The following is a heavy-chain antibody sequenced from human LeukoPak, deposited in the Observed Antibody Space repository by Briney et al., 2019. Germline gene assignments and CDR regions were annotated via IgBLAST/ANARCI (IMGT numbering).Heavy chain of an antibody. CDR3: ARSVDIDY. J-gene: IGHJ4*02. Sequence: GGSLRLSCAASGFPFNNYYMNWVRQAPGKGLEWVSYISSSSSTIYYADSVKGRFTISRDNAENSLYLQMNSLRAEDTAVYYCARSVDIDYWGQGTLVTVSS. V-gene: IGHV3-48*01. CDR2: ISSSSSTI. CDR1: GFPFNNYY. D-gene: IGHD5-12*01.